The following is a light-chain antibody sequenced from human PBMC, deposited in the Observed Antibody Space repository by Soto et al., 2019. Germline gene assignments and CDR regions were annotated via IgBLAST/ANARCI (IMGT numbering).Light chain of an antibody. Sequence: EIVLTQSPGTLSLSPGERATLSCRASQSVSSTYFAWYQQKPGQAPRLLLYGASNRATGIPDRFSGGGSGTDFSLTIISLEPEDVAVYYCQQYGSSPPFTFGPGTTVEI. J-gene: IGKJ3*01. CDR2: GAS. V-gene: IGKV3-20*01. CDR1: QSVSSTY. CDR3: QQYGSSPPFT.